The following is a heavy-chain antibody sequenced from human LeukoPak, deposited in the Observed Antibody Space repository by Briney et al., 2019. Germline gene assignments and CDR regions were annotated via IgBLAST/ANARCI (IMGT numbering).Heavy chain of an antibody. D-gene: IGHD6-25*01. Sequence: GPSVKVSCKASGGTFTSYAFSWVRQAPGQGLEWMGGIIPIFDATNYAQKFQGRVTITTDESTSTAYMELSSLRSEDTAVYYCARDLKYSSAPDVDKTFDPWGQGTLVTVSS. J-gene: IGHJ5*02. V-gene: IGHV1-69*05. CDR1: GGTFTSYA. CDR2: IIPIFDAT. CDR3: ARDLKYSSAPDVDKTFDP.